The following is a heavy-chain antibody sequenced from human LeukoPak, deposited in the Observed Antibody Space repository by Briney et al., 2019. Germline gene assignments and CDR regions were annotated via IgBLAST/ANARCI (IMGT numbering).Heavy chain of an antibody. CDR3: AREVYGDYVNWFDP. D-gene: IGHD4-17*01. Sequence: SETLSLTCAVYGGSFSGYYWSWIRQSPGKGLEWIGYIYYSGSTNYNPSLKSRVTISVDTSKNQFSLKLSSVTAADTAVYYCAREVYGDYVNWFDPWGQGTLVTVSS. J-gene: IGHJ5*02. CDR1: GGSFSGYY. CDR2: IYYSGST. V-gene: IGHV4-59*01.